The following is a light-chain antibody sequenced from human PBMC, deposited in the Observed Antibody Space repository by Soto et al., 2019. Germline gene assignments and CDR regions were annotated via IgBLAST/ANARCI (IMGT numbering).Light chain of an antibody. CDR1: QSISDW. Sequence: DIQMTQSPSTLSASVLDVGASTCRASQSISDWVAWYQQKPGEAPKLLIYAASSLQSGVPSRFRGSGSGTEFTLTITSLQPEDFATYYCLQHNSYPWTFGQGTKVDIK. CDR2: AAS. J-gene: IGKJ1*01. V-gene: IGKV1-5*01. CDR3: LQHNSYPWT.